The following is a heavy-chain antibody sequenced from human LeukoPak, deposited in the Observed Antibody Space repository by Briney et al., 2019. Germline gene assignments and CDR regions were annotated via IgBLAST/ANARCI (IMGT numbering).Heavy chain of an antibody. CDR2: IYYSGST. V-gene: IGHV4-39*01. CDR1: GGSISSSSYY. D-gene: IGHD3-22*01. Sequence: SETLSLTCTVSGGSISSSSYYWGWIRQPPGKGLEWIGSIYYSGSTYYNPSLKSRVTISVDTSKNQFSLKLSSVTAADTAVYYCARRGDYDSSGYYSGFDYWGQGTLATVSS. CDR3: ARRGDYDSSGYYSGFDY. J-gene: IGHJ4*02.